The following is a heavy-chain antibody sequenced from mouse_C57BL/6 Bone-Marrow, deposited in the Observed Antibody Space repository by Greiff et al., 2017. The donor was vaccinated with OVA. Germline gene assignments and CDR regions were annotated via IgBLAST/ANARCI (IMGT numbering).Heavy chain of an antibody. CDR3: ARGGYYDGHWYFDV. J-gene: IGHJ1*03. V-gene: IGHV1-69*01. D-gene: IGHD2-3*01. CDR2: IDPSDSYT. Sequence: QVQLQQPGAELVMPGASVKLSCKASGYTFTSYWMHWVKQRPGQGLEWIGEIDPSDSYTNYNQKFKGKSTLTVDKSSSTAYMQLSSLTSEDSAVYYCARGGYYDGHWYFDVWGTGTTVTVSS. CDR1: GYTFTSYW.